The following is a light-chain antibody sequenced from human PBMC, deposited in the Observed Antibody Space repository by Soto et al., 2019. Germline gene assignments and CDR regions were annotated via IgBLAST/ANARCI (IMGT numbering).Light chain of an antibody. Sequence: QSVLTQPASVSGSPGQSITISCTGTSSDVGSYNLVSWYQQHPGKAPKLMIYEVSKRPSGVSNRFSGSKSGNTASLTISGLQAEDEADYYCCSYAVSSTFVFGGGTKLTVL. CDR1: SSDVGSYNL. J-gene: IGLJ3*02. V-gene: IGLV2-23*02. CDR2: EVS. CDR3: CSYAVSSTFV.